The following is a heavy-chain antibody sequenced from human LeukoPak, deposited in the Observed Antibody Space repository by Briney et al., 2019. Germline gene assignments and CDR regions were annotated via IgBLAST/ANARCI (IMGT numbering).Heavy chain of an antibody. D-gene: IGHD3-10*01. CDR2: IYSGGST. CDR3: ARDAGGKYYYGSGG. Sequence: GGSLRLSCAASGFTVSSNYMSWVRQAPGKGLEWVSVIYSGGSTYYADSVKGRFTISRDNSKNTLYLQMSSLRAEDTAVYYCARDAGGKYYYGSGGWGQGTLVTVSS. V-gene: IGHV3-53*01. CDR1: GFTVSSNY. J-gene: IGHJ4*02.